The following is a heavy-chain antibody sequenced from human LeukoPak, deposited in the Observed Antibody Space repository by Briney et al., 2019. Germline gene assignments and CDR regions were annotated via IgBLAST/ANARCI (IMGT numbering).Heavy chain of an antibody. D-gene: IGHD4-23*01. CDR2: INPNSGGT. CDR1: GYTFTSYG. V-gene: IGHV1-2*02. CDR3: ARVLEVPVAYYYYYGMDV. J-gene: IGHJ6*02. Sequence: ASVKVSCKASGYTFTSYGISWVRQAPGQGLEWMGWINPNSGGTNYAQKFQGRVTMTRDTSISTAYMELSRLRSDDTAVYYCARVLEVPVAYYYYYGMDVWGQGTTVTVSS.